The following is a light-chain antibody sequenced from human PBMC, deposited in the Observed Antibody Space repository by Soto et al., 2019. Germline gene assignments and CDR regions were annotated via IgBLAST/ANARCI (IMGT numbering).Light chain of an antibody. J-gene: IGLJ2*01. CDR2: DVS. Sequence: QSVLTQPASVSGSPGQSITISCTGTSSDGGGYNYVSWYQQHPHPGKAPKLVIYDVSNRPSGVSNRFSGSKSGNTASLTISGLQAEDEADYYCSSYTSSSTQVFGGGTQLTVL. V-gene: IGLV2-14*03. CDR1: SSDGGGYNY. CDR3: SSYTSSSTQV.